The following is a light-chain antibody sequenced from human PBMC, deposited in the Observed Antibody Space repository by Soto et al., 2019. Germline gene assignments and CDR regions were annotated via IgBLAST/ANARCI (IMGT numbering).Light chain of an antibody. J-gene: IGLJ3*02. CDR2: SNN. CDR3: AASDDSMNGWV. Sequence: QSVLTQPPSASGTPGQRVTISCSGSSSNIGSNTVSWYQQLPGRDPKLLVYSNNNRPSWGADRCSGATYGTSASLAISGLQYEDEADYYCAASDDSMNGWVFGGGTKLTVL. V-gene: IGLV1-44*01. CDR1: SSNIGSNT.